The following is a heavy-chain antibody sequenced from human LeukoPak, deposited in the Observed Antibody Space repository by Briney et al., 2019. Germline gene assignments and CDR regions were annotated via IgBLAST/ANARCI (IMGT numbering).Heavy chain of an antibody. CDR1: GGSFSGYY. D-gene: IGHD6-19*01. Sequence: KSSETLSLTCAVYGGSFSGYYWSWIRQPPGKGLEWIWQIQQSGKTNSQPSLTSRVAISVDTSKNQFSRMLSSVSAADTAVYCCARVRSGWYGIIDYWGQGTLVTVSS. CDR3: ARVRSGWYGIIDY. V-gene: IGHV4-34*01. CDR2: IQQSGKT. J-gene: IGHJ4*02.